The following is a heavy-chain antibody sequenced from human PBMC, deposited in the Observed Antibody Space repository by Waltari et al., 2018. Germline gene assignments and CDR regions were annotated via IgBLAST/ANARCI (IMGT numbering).Heavy chain of an antibody. Sequence: QVQLQQWGAGLLKPSETLSLTCAVYGGSFSGYYWSWIRQPPGKGLEWIGEINHSGSTNYNPSLKSRVTISVDTSKNQFSLKLSSVTAADTAVYYCARGPGLHEQKFDYWGQGTLVTVSS. D-gene: IGHD3-10*01. CDR3: ARGPGLHEQKFDY. V-gene: IGHV4-34*01. CDR1: GGSFSGYY. CDR2: INHSGST. J-gene: IGHJ4*02.